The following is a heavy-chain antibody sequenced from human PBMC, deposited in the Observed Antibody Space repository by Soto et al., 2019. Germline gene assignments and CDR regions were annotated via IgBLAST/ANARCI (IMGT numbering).Heavy chain of an antibody. CDR3: ARDVGYCSSSTCLIDH. D-gene: IGHD2-2*01. V-gene: IGHV1-18*01. Sequence: ASVKVSCKASGYTFNTYGISWVRQAPGQGLEWMGWISTFNGETRYAQKFQARVTVTTDTSTTTGNMELRSLRSDDTAVYYCARDVGYCSSSTCLIDHWGQGTLVTVSS. CDR2: ISTFNGET. CDR1: GYTFNTYG. J-gene: IGHJ4*02.